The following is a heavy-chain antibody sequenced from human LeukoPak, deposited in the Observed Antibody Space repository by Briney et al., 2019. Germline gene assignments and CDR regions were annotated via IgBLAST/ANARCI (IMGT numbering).Heavy chain of an antibody. J-gene: IGHJ4*02. CDR3: ARGSTYYDSSGQVPFDY. D-gene: IGHD3-22*01. CDR1: GFTFSSYS. V-gene: IGHV3-48*01. CDR2: ISGSSSTI. Sequence: GGSLRLSCAASGFTFSSYSMNWVRQAPGKGLEWGSYISGSSSTIYYADSVKGRFTISRDNGKNTLYLQMNSLRAEDAAVYYCARGSTYYDSSGQVPFDYWGQGTLVTVSS.